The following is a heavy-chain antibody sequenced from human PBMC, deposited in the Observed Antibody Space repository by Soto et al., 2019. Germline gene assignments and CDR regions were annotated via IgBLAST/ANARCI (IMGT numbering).Heavy chain of an antibody. Sequence: ASVKVSCKASGYTFTSYYMHWVQQAPGQGLEWMGIINPSGGSTSYAQKFQGRVTMTRDTSTSTVYMELSSLRSEDTAVYYCARGMYSSHTEYGMDVWGQGTTVTVSS. J-gene: IGHJ6*02. CDR3: ARGMYSSHTEYGMDV. D-gene: IGHD6-13*01. V-gene: IGHV1-46*01. CDR1: GYTFTSYY. CDR2: INPSGGST.